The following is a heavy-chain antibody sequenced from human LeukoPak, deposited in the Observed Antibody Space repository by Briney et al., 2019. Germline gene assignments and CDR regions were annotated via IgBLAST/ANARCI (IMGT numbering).Heavy chain of an antibody. CDR2: MYYSGST. J-gene: IGHJ5*02. Sequence: SETLSLTCTVSGGSITSGDYYWSWIRQPPGKGLEWIAYMYYSGSTYYNPSLKSRVTMSADTSKNQFSLKLSSVTAADAAVYYCARPYYYDSRIDPWGQGTLVTVSS. D-gene: IGHD3-22*01. CDR3: ARPYYYDSRIDP. CDR1: GGSITSGDYY. V-gene: IGHV4-30-4*01.